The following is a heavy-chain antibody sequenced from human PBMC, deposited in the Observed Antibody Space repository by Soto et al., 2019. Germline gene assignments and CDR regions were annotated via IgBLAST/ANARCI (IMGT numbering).Heavy chain of an antibody. J-gene: IGHJ6*02. CDR2: IYYSGST. V-gene: IGHV4-31*01. CDR1: GGSISSGGYY. D-gene: IGHD3-10*01. CDR3: ARELRFGEDYYGMDV. Sequence: QVQLQESGPGLVKPSQTLSLTCTVSGGSISSGGYYWSWIRQHPGKGLEWIGYIYYSGSTYYNPSPKSTVPISVDTTKNQFSLKLSSVTAADTAVYYCARELRFGEDYYGMDVWGQGTTVTVSS.